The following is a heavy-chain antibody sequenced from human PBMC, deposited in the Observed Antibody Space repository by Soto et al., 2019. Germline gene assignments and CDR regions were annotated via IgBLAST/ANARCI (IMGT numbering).Heavy chain of an antibody. CDR3: TKFDGYNYSTYYHYFGMDV. J-gene: IGHJ6*02. Sequence: LRPSCAASGFTFSGYDMHWFRQAPGKGLEWVAVISYDGSTEYYPDSVQGRFTISRDNSANRLFLHMNSLRPEDTAVCYCTKFDGYNYSTYYHYFGMDVWGQGTTVTVSS. CDR1: GFTFSGYD. CDR2: ISYDGSTE. D-gene: IGHD5-12*01. V-gene: IGHV3-30*18.